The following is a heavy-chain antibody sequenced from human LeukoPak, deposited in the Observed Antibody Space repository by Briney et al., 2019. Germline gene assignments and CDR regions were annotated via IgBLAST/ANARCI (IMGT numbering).Heavy chain of an antibody. Sequence: SETLSLTCTVSSVSISSYYWSWIRQPPGKGLEWIGYVYYSGSANYNPSLKSRVTISVDTPKNQFSLKLSSVTAADTAVYYCARHEKLGQFDYWGQGTLVTVSS. CDR2: VYYSGSA. D-gene: IGHD3-10*01. J-gene: IGHJ4*02. CDR1: SVSISSYY. CDR3: ARHEKLGQFDY. V-gene: IGHV4-59*08.